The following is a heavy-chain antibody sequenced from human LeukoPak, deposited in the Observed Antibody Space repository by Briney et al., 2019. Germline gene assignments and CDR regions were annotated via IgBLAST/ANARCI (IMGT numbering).Heavy chain of an antibody. V-gene: IGHV3-7*03. CDR2: IKQDGSEK. J-gene: IGHJ4*01. CDR3: ARVSPGDYVDY. CDR1: GFTFSSYN. Sequence: PGGSLRLSCAASGFTFSSYNMSWVRQAPGKGLEWVANIKQDGSEKHYVDSVKGRFTISRDNAKNSLYLQMNSLRAEDTAVFYCARVSPGDYVDYWGQGTLVTVSS. D-gene: IGHD4-17*01.